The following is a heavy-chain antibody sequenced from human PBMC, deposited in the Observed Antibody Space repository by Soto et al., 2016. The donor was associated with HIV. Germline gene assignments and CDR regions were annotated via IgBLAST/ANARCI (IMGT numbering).Heavy chain of an antibody. J-gene: IGHJ5*02. CDR2: ISHSGST. Sequence: QVQLKQWGAGLLKPSETLSLTCAVYGGSFTGYYWSWIRQPPGKGLEWIGEISHSGSTNYNASLKSRVTMSIDTSKEHFSLKVSSVTAADTALYYCARHYYEYWSWFLXSSWFDTWGQGTRVIVSS. CDR1: GGSFTGYY. CDR3: ARHYYEYWSWFLXSSWFDT. D-gene: IGHD3-3*01. V-gene: IGHV4-34*01.